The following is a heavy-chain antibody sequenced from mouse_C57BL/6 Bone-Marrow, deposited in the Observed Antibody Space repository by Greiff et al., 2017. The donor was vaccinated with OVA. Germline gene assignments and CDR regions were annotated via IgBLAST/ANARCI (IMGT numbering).Heavy chain of an antibody. CDR3: AIYYYGSSYFYYAMDY. CDR1: GYTFTSYW. V-gene: IGHV1-64*01. J-gene: IGHJ4*01. CDR2: IHPNSGST. Sequence: QVQLQQPGAELVKPGASVKLSCKASGYTFTSYWMHWVKQRPGQGLEWIGMIHPNSGSTNYNEKFKSKATLTVDKSSSTAYMQLSSLTSEDSAVYYCAIYYYGSSYFYYAMDYWGQGTSVTVSS. D-gene: IGHD1-1*01.